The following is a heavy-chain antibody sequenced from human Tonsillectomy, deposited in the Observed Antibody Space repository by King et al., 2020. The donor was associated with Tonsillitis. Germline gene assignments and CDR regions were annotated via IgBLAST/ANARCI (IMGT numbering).Heavy chain of an antibody. D-gene: IGHD6-13*01. CDR2: ISYDGSNK. J-gene: IGHJ4*02. Sequence: VQLVESGGGVVQPGRFLRLSCTASGFTFSSYPMHWVRQAPGKGLEWVAVISYDGSNKYYAESVKGRFTIYRDNSKNTLFLQMSSLRAEDTAVYYCARDSLASEDSSNWYEPVDYWGQGTLCSVSS. CDR3: ARDSLASEDSSNWYEPVDY. V-gene: IGHV3-30*04. CDR1: GFTFSSYP.